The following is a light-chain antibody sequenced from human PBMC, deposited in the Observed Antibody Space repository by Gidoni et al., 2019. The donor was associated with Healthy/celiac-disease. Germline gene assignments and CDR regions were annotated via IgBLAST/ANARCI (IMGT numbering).Light chain of an antibody. V-gene: IGKV3-20*01. Sequence: EIVLTQSPGTLSLSPGERATLSCRASQSVSSSYLAWYQQKPGQAPRLLIYGASSRATGIPDRFSGSGSETDFTLTISGLEPEDFAVYYCQQYGSSPGTFGQGTKLKIK. CDR3: QQYGSSPGT. J-gene: IGKJ2*01. CDR2: GAS. CDR1: QSVSSSY.